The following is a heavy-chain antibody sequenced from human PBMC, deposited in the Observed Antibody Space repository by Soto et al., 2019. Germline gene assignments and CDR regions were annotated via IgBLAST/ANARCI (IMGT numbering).Heavy chain of an antibody. CDR2: ISYDGSNK. V-gene: IGHV3-30-3*01. CDR1: GFTFSSYA. Sequence: PGGSLRLSCAASGFTFSSYAMHWVRQAPGKGLEWVAVISYDGSNKYYADSVKGRFTISRDNSKNTLYLQMNSLRAEDTAVYYCARGEGSDYYDSSGYYGPYYYYGMDVWGQGTTVTVSS. J-gene: IGHJ6*02. CDR3: ARGEGSDYYDSSGYYGPYYYYGMDV. D-gene: IGHD3-22*01.